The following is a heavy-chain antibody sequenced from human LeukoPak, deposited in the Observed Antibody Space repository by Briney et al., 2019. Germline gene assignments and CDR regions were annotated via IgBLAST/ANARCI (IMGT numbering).Heavy chain of an antibody. V-gene: IGHV3-21*01. CDR3: ARDLGREYYYDSSGYPEV. CDR2: ISSSSSYI. J-gene: IGHJ4*02. Sequence: GGALRLSCAASGFTFSSYSMNWVRQAPGKGLEWVSSISSSSSYIYYADSVKGRFTISRNNAKNSLYLQMNSLRAEDTAVYYCARDLGREYYYDSSGYPEVWGQGTLVTVSS. D-gene: IGHD3-22*01. CDR1: GFTFSSYS.